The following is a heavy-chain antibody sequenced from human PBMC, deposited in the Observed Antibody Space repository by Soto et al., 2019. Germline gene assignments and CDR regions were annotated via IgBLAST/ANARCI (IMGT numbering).Heavy chain of an antibody. V-gene: IGHV1-69*06. Sequence: ASVKVSCKASGGTFSSYAISWVRQAPGQGPEWMGGIIPIFGTANYAQKFQGRVTITADKSTSTAYMELSSLRSEDTAVYYCARGRNIVVVPADYYFDYWGQGTPVTVSS. CDR3: ARGRNIVVVPADYYFDY. D-gene: IGHD2-2*01. J-gene: IGHJ4*02. CDR1: GGTFSSYA. CDR2: IIPIFGTA.